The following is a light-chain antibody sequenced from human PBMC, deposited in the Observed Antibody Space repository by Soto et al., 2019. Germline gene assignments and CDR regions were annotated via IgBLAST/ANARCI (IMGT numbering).Light chain of an antibody. J-gene: IGKJ4*01. V-gene: IGKV3-15*01. CDR1: QSVSSN. Sequence: EIVMTQSPATLSVSPGERATLSCRASQSVSSNLAWYQQKPGQAPRLLIYGASTRATGIPARFSGSGSGTESTLTISSLQSEDFSVYYCQQYNNCPPLTFGGGTTVDIK. CDR3: QQYNNCPPLT. CDR2: GAS.